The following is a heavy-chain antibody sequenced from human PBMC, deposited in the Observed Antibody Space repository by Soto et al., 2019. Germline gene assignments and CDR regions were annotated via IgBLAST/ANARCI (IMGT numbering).Heavy chain of an antibody. CDR2: IGGRGNSA. Sequence: GGSLRLFCGASGFIFTNYAMNWVRQAPGKGLEWVSVIGGRGNSAYYADSVQGRFTISRDNSKNTLSLQMSSLTADDTAICYCVREVRGSFAVW. J-gene: IGHJ3*01. CDR1: GFIFTNYA. D-gene: IGHD5-12*01. V-gene: IGHV3-23*01. CDR3: VREVRGSFAV.